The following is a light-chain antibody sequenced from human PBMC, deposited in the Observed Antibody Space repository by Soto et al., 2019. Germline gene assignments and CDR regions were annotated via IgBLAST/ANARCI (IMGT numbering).Light chain of an antibody. J-gene: IGKJ4*01. Sequence: EIVMTQSPATLSVSPGERATLSCRASQSVAGNLAWYQQKPGQAPRLLMYGASTRTTGITARFRGSGSGTEFTLTISSLQSEGFGVYYCQQYNNWPLTFGGGTKVEIK. CDR2: GAS. V-gene: IGKV3-15*01. CDR3: QQYNNWPLT. CDR1: QSVAGN.